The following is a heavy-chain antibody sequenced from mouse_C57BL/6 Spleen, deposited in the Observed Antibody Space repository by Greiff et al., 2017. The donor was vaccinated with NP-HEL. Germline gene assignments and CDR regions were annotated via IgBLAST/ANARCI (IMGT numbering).Heavy chain of an antibody. CDR1: GFTFSSYA. Sequence: DVQLVESGEGLVKPGGSLKLSCAASGFTFSSYAMSWVRQTPEKRLEWVAYISSGGDYIYYADTVKGRFTISRDNARNTLYLQMSSLKSEDTAMYYCTRFDYDENGFAYWGQGTLVTVSA. J-gene: IGHJ3*01. D-gene: IGHD2-4*01. V-gene: IGHV5-9-1*02. CDR3: TRFDYDENGFAY. CDR2: ISSGGDYI.